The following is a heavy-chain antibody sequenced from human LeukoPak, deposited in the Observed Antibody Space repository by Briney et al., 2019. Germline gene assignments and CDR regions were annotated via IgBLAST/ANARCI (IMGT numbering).Heavy chain of an antibody. J-gene: IGHJ4*02. V-gene: IGHV1-2*02. CDR2: INPNSGGT. Sequence: GASVKVSCKVSGYTLTELSMHWVRQAPGKGLEWMGWINPNSGGTNYAQKFQGRVTMTRDTSISTAYMELSRLRSDDTAVYYCARDPEYSSSWYVSEFDSWGQGTLVTVSS. CDR1: GYTLTELS. D-gene: IGHD6-13*01. CDR3: ARDPEYSSSWYVSEFDS.